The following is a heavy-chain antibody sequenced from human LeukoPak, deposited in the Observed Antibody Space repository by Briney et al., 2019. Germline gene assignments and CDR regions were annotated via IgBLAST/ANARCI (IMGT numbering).Heavy chain of an antibody. D-gene: IGHD2-2*01. Sequence: GESLKISCKGSGYSFTNYWIAWVRQMPGKGLEWMGIIYPVDSDTRSSPSFQGQVPFSADKSISTAYLQWGSLKASDTAMYYCARRRFCSSTSCYEGAFDIWGQGTMVTVPS. V-gene: IGHV5-51*01. CDR2: IYPVDSDT. CDR1: GYSFTNYW. J-gene: IGHJ3*02. CDR3: ARRRFCSSTSCYEGAFDI.